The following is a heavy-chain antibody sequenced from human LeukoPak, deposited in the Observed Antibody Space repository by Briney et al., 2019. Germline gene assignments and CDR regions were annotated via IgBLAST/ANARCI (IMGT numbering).Heavy chain of an antibody. Sequence: SETLSLTCAVYGGSFSGYYWSWIRQPPGKGLEWIGEINHSGSTNYNPSLKSRVTISVDTSKNQFSLELSSVTAADTAVYYCARVGSGRYFDYWGQGTLVTVSS. CDR3: ARVGSGRYFDY. D-gene: IGHD1-26*01. J-gene: IGHJ4*02. V-gene: IGHV4-34*01. CDR1: GGSFSGYY. CDR2: INHSGST.